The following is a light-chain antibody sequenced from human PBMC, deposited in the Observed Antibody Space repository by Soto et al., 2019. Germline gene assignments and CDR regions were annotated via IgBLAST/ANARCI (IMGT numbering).Light chain of an antibody. CDR2: DAS. CDR1: QSLTNSF. V-gene: IGKV3-11*01. J-gene: IGKJ5*01. Sequence: EIGLTQSPGTLSLSPGERPTLACRAIQSLTNSFIAWYQQKPGQAPRLLIYDASNRATDIPARFSGSGSGTDFTLTISSLEPEDFAVYYCQQRSSWPPITFGQGTRLETK. CDR3: QQRSSWPPIT.